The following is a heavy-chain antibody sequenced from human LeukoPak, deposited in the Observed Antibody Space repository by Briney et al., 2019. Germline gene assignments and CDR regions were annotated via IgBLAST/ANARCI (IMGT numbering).Heavy chain of an antibody. Sequence: SETLSLTCTVSGGSISRSSYYWGWIRQPPGKGLEWIGSIYYSGSTYYNPSLKSRVTISVDTSKNQFSLKLSSVTAADTAVYYCARGAAATYWGQGTLVTVSS. D-gene: IGHD6-13*01. CDR1: GGSISRSSYY. CDR2: IYYSGST. J-gene: IGHJ4*02. V-gene: IGHV4-39*01. CDR3: ARGAAATY.